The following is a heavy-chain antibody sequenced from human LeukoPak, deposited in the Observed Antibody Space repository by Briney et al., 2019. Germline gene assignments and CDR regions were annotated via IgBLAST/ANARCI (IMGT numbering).Heavy chain of an antibody. J-gene: IGHJ6*02. CDR2: IIPILGIA. CDR3: ASDYYGSGRIYGMDV. D-gene: IGHD3-10*01. CDR1: GGTFSSYA. Sequence: GASVKVSCKASGGTFSSYAISWVRQAPGQGLEWMGRIIPILGIANYAQKFQGRVTITADKSTSTAYMELSSLRSEDTAVYYCASDYYGSGRIYGMDVWGQGTTVTVSS. V-gene: IGHV1-69*04.